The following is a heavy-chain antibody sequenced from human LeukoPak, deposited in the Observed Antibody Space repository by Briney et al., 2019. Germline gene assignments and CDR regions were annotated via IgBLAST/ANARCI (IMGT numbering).Heavy chain of an antibody. CDR2: MNPNSGNT. V-gene: IGHV1-18*01. CDR1: GYTFTSYD. CDR3: ARDQREYYDFWSGYYMWYYYYGMDV. Sequence: ASVKVSCKASGYTFTSYDINWVRQATGQGLEWMGWMNPNSGNTNYAQKLQGRVTMTTDTSTSTAYMELRSLRSDDTAVYYCARDQREYYDFWSGYYMWYYYYGMDVWGQGTTVTVSS. J-gene: IGHJ6*02. D-gene: IGHD3-3*01.